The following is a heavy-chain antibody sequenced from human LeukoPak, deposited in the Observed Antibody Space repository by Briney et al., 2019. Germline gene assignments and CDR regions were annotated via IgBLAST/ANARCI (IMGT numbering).Heavy chain of an antibody. CDR3: ASVVVPAYYYYGMDV. D-gene: IGHD2-2*01. Sequence: SEILSLTCTVSGGSVSSGSYYWSWIRRPPGKGLEWIGYIYYSGSTNYNPSLKSRVTISVDTSKNQFSLKLSSVTAADTAVYYCASVVVPAYYYYGMDVWGQGTTVTVSS. J-gene: IGHJ6*02. CDR1: GGSVSSGSYY. V-gene: IGHV4-61*01. CDR2: IYYSGST.